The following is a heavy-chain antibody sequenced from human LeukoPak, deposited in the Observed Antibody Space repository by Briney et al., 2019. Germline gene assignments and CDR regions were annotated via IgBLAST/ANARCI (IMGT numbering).Heavy chain of an antibody. CDR3: ARGLHSSGWSP. Sequence: PSETLSLTCTVSGGSISSYFWSWIRQPPGKGLEWIGYTSYSGGTKYDPSLKSRLTISVDTSRNQFSLKLSSVTAADTAVYYCARGLHSSGWSPWGQGTLVTVSS. D-gene: IGHD6-19*01. CDR1: GGSISSYF. J-gene: IGHJ5*02. V-gene: IGHV4-59*12. CDR2: TSYSGGT.